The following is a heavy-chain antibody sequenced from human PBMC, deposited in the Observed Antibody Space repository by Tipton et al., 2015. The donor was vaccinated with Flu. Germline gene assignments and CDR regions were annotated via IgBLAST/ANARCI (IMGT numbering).Heavy chain of an antibody. Sequence: TLSLTCTVSGGSVSSGRYYWSWIRQPAGRGLEWIGRFYTTGSTNYSPSLESRVTISVDPSKNQFSLSLSSVTAADTAVYYCAREFLFFGELSTAYYFDSWGQGTLVSVSS. D-gene: IGHD3-16*01. CDR3: AREFLFFGELSTAYYFDS. V-gene: IGHV4-61*02. CDR1: GGSVSSGRYY. CDR2: FYTTGST. J-gene: IGHJ4*02.